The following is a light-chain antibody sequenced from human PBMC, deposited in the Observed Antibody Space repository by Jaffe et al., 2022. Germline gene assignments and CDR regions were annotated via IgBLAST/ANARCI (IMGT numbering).Light chain of an antibody. Sequence: IVLTQSPGTLSLSPGERATLSCRASQSVGSYLAWYQQRLGQAPRLLIYGASTRATGIPDRFSGSGSGTDFTLTISRLEPEDFAVYFCQHYRSSPRAFGQGTKVEIK. CDR1: QSVGSY. CDR2: GAS. V-gene: IGKV3-20*01. CDR3: QHYRSSPRA. J-gene: IGKJ1*01.